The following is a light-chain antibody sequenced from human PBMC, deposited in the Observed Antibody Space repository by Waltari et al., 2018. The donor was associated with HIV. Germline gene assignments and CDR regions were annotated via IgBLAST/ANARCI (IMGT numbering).Light chain of an antibody. J-gene: IGKJ2*01. CDR3: QQYNNRPRGNT. V-gene: IGKV3-15*01. CDR2: DAA. CDR1: QSVSTS. Sequence: EIVMTQSPATLSMSPGERVTLSCRASQSVSTSLAWYQQRPGQAPRLLIYDAATRATDVPARFSGSGSGTEFILTIASLQSEDSATYYCQQYNNRPRGNTFGQGTKVEI.